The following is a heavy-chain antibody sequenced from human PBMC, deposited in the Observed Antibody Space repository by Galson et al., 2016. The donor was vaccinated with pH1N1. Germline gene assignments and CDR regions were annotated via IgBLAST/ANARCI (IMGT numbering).Heavy chain of an antibody. V-gene: IGHV2-5*02. D-gene: IGHD1-26*01. CDR1: GFSLSTSGVG. J-gene: IGHJ4*02. CDR2: IYWDDDK. CDR3: AHNRQRAGGTYYRPFDY. Sequence: PALVKPPQTLTLTCTFSGFSLSTSGVGVGWIRQSPGKALEWLALIYWDDDKSYSPSLKSRLTITNDTSKNQMVLTMTNMDPVDTPTYYCAHNRQRAGGTYYRPFDYWGQGTLVTVSS.